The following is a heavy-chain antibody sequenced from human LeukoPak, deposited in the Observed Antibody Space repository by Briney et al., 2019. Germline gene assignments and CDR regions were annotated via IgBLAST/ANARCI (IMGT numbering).Heavy chain of an antibody. V-gene: IGHV3-23*01. Sequence: GGSLRLSCAASGFTFSSYAMSWVRQAPGKSLEWVSAISGSGGSTYYADSVKGRFTISRDNSKNTLYLQMNSLRAEDTAVYYCAKSPMIVEEPIDYWGQGTLVTVSS. CDR2: ISGSGGST. J-gene: IGHJ4*02. CDR1: GFTFSSYA. D-gene: IGHD3-22*01. CDR3: AKSPMIVEEPIDY.